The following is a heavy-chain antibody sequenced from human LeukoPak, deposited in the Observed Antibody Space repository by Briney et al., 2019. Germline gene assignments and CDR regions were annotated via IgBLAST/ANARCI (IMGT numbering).Heavy chain of an antibody. J-gene: IGHJ4*02. CDR2: ISYDGSNK. D-gene: IGHD3-22*01. CDR1: GFTFSSYG. CDR3: AKGTYYDRGGYYFDY. Sequence: PGGSLRLSCAASGFTFSSYGMHWVRQAPGKGLEWVAVISYDGSNKYYADSVKGRFTISRDNSKITLYVQMNSLRAEDTTFYHCAKGTYYDRGGYYFDYWGQGTLVTVSS. V-gene: IGHV3-30*18.